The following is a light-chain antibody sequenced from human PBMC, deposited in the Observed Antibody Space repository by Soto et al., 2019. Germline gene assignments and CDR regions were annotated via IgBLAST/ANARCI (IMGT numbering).Light chain of an antibody. CDR3: SSYTSSSTLEVV. Sequence: QSVLNQPASVSGSPGQSITISCTGTSSDVGGYNYVSWYQQHPGKAPKLMIYDVSNRPSGVSNRFSGSKSGNTASLTSSGLQAEDEADYYCSSYTSSSTLEVVFGGGTKVTVL. CDR2: DVS. V-gene: IGLV2-14*01. J-gene: IGLJ2*01. CDR1: SSDVGGYNY.